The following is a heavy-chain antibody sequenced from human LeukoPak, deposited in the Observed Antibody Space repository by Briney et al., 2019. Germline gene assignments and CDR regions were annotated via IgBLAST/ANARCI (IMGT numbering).Heavy chain of an antibody. J-gene: IGHJ4*02. CDR2: TRFDGSIK. CDR1: GFIFSDYG. CDR3: ARWGGTRQYYFDY. Sequence: GGSLRLSCAVSGFIFSDYGFHWVRQAPGKGLEWVAVTRFDGSIKQYADSVKGGFTISRDDSKNTLYLQMNFLKSEDTAVYYCARWGGTRQYYFDYWGQGTLVTVSS. V-gene: IGHV3-33*01. D-gene: IGHD1-1*01.